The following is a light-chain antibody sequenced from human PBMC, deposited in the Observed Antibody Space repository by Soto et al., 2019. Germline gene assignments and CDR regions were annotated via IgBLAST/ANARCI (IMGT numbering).Light chain of an antibody. CDR2: DAS. J-gene: IGKJ1*01. Sequence: DIKVTQSASTVSASVGDRVTITCRASQSISSWLAWYQQKPGKAPKLLIYDASSLESGVPSRFSGSGSGTEFTLTISSLQPDDFATYYCQQYNSHPGTFAQRTK. CDR3: QQYNSHPGT. V-gene: IGKV1-5*01. CDR1: QSISSW.